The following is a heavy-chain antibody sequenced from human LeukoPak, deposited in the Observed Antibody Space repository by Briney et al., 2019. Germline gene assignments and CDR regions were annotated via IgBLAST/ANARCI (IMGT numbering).Heavy chain of an antibody. CDR2: IRSNGETT. CDR3: ARVPITIFGVVILGCMDV. J-gene: IGHJ6*02. Sequence: GGSLRLSCAASGFTFSSIAMTWVRQAPGKGLEWVSTIRSNGETTYNADSVKGRFTISRDNSKKTLYLQLNSLRAEDTAVYYCARVPITIFGVVILGCMDVWGQGTTVTVSS. D-gene: IGHD3-3*01. V-gene: IGHV3-23*01. CDR1: GFTFSSIA.